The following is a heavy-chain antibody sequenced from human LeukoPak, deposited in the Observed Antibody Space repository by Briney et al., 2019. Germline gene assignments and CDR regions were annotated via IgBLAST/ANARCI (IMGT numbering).Heavy chain of an antibody. J-gene: IGHJ4*02. CDR3: ARGRGGGFASSSFDY. Sequence: SETLSLTCAVSTYSISSGYYWGWIRQPPGKGLEWIGSIYHSGSTYYNPSLKSRVTISADTSKNQFSLKLPSVTATDTAVYYCARGRGGGFASSSFDYWGQGTLVTVSS. V-gene: IGHV4-38-2*01. CDR1: TYSISSGYY. D-gene: IGHD3-16*01. CDR2: IYHSGST.